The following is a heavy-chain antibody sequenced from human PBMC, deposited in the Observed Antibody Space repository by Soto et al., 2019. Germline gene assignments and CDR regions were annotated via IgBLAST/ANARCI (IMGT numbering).Heavy chain of an antibody. CDR1: GYTFTSYG. D-gene: IGHD2-15*01. CDR2: ISAYNGNT. Sequence: GVSAMVSCNASGYTFTSYGISWVRQAPGQGLEWMGWISAYNGNTKYAKNLQGRVTMNTDKSTSPAYMELRSLRSDGTAMYYCARGGGGNPALWCYCGMDVWGQATTDNAS. V-gene: IGHV1-18*01. CDR3: ARGGGGNPALWCYCGMDV. J-gene: IGHJ6*02.